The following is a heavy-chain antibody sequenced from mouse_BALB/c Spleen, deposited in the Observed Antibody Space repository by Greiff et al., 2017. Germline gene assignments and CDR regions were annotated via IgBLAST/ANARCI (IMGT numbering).Heavy chain of an antibody. Sequence: EVQRVESGGGLVQPGGSLKLSCAASGFTFSSYGMSWVRQTPDKRLELVATINSNGGSTYYPDSVKGRFTISRDNAKNTLYLQMSSLKSEDTAMYYCARVVPYFDYWGQGTTLTVSS. V-gene: IGHV5-6-3*01. CDR1: GFTFSSYG. J-gene: IGHJ2*01. CDR2: INSNGGST. CDR3: ARVVPYFDY.